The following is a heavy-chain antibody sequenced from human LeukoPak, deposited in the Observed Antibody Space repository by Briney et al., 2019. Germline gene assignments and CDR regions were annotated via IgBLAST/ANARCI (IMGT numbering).Heavy chain of an antibody. CDR2: INPNSGGT. D-gene: IGHD4-23*01. J-gene: IGHJ2*01. CDR3: ARHPGKVTNDWYFDL. Sequence: ASVKVSCKASGYTFTSYFLHWVRQAPGQGLEWMGWINPNSGGTNYAQKFQGRVTMTRDTSITTAYMELSRLSSDDTAVYYCARHPGKVTNDWYFDLWGRGTLVTVSS. V-gene: IGHV1-2*02. CDR1: GYTFTSYF.